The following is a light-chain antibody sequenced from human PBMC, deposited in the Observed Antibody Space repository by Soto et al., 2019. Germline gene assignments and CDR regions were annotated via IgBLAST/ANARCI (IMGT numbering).Light chain of an antibody. CDR3: SSYTDSSPFV. CDR2: DVS. V-gene: IGLV2-14*01. CDR1: SSDVGGYNY. Sequence: QSALTQPASVSGSPGQSITISCTGTSSDVGGYNYVSWYQQHPGKAPKLMIYDVSNWPSGVSNRLSGSKSGNTASLTISGLQAEDEADYYCSSYTDSSPFVFGTGTKLTVL. J-gene: IGLJ1*01.